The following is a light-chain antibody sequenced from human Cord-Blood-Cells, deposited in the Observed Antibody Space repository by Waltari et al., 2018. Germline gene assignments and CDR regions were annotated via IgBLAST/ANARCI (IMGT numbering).Light chain of an antibody. V-gene: IGKV3-15*01. CDR1: QSVSSN. Sequence: EIVMTQSPATLSVSPGERATLSCRASQSVSSNLAWYQQKPGQAPRLLIYGASTRATGIPARFSGSVSGTEFTLTISSLQSEDFAVYYGQQYNNWPLWTFGQGTKVEIK. CDR3: QQYNNWPLWT. J-gene: IGKJ1*01. CDR2: GAS.